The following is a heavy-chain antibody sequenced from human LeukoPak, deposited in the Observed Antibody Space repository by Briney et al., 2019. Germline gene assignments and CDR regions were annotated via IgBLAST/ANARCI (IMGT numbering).Heavy chain of an antibody. CDR1: GYTLTGYY. CDR3: ARGRFYPDIVATDAFDI. CDR2: INPNSGGT. D-gene: IGHD5-12*01. Sequence: ASVKVSCKASGYTLTGYYMHWVRQASGQGLEWMGWINPNSGGTNYAQKFQGWVTMTRDTSISTAYMELSRLRSDDTAVYYCARGRFYPDIVATDAFDIWGQGTMVTVSS. J-gene: IGHJ3*02. V-gene: IGHV1-2*04.